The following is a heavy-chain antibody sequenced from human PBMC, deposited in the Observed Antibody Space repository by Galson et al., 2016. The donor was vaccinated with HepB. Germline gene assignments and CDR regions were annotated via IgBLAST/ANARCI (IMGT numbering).Heavy chain of an antibody. V-gene: IGHV1-69*13. CDR2: IIPIFGTP. CDR1: GGAYRSHA. J-gene: IGHJ4*02. CDR3: VSLDIVAAPR. D-gene: IGHD5-12*01. Sequence: SVKVSCKASGGAYRSHAVTWVRQAPGQGLEWMGGIIPIFGTPNYAQKIQGRVAITAADSTNIVYMELSSLKSEDTAVYYCVSLDIVAAPRWGQGTLVTVSS.